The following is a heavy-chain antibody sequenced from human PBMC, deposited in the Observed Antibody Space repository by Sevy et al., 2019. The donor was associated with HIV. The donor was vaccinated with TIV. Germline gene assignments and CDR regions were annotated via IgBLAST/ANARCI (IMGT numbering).Heavy chain of an antibody. J-gene: IGHJ6*02. CDR3: AKDPTKQLVLCYYYYYGMDV. D-gene: IGHD6-6*01. V-gene: IGHV3-30*02. CDR1: GFTFSSYG. CDR2: IRYDGSNK. Sequence: GGSLRLSCAASGFTFSSYGMHWVRQAPGKWLEWVAFIRYDGSNKYYADSVKGRFIRFRDNSKNTRYLQMNSLRAEDTAVYYCAKDPTKQLVLCYYYYYGMDVWGQGTTVTVSS.